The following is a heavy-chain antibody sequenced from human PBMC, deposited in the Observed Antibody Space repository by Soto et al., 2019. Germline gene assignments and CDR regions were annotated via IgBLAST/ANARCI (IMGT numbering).Heavy chain of an antibody. CDR1: GFTFSSYS. CDR2: ISSSSSTI. Sequence: EVQLVESGGGLVQPGGSLRLSCAASGFTFSSYSMNWVRQAPGKGLEWVSYISSSSSTIYYADSVKGRFTISRDNAKNSLYLQINSLRAEDTAVYYCASGIAVAGLDAFDIWGQGTMVTVSS. V-gene: IGHV3-48*01. CDR3: ASGIAVAGLDAFDI. J-gene: IGHJ3*02. D-gene: IGHD6-19*01.